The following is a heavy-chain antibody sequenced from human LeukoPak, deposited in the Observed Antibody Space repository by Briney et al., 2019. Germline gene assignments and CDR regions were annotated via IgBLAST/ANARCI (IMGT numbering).Heavy chain of an antibody. Sequence: PSETLSLTCTVSGGSISSSSYYWGWIRQPPGKGLEWIGSIYYSGSTYYNPSLKSRVTISVDTSKNQFSLKLSSVTAADTAVYYCASRDGYDPMGDAFDIWGQGTMVTVSS. V-gene: IGHV4-39*01. CDR3: ASRDGYDPMGDAFDI. CDR2: IYYSGST. J-gene: IGHJ3*02. CDR1: GGSISSSSYY. D-gene: IGHD5-24*01.